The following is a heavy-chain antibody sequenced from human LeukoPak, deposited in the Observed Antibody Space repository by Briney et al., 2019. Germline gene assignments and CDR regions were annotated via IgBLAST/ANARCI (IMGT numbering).Heavy chain of an antibody. Sequence: ASVKVSCTASGYTFTSYAMNWVRQAPGQGLEWMGWINTNTGNPTYAQGFTGRFVFSLDTSVSTAYLQISSLKAEDTAVYYCARGPPVTYCSGGSCYNNWFDPWGQGTLVTVSS. J-gene: IGHJ5*02. CDR2: INTNTGNP. CDR3: ARGPPVTYCSGGSCYNNWFDP. V-gene: IGHV7-4-1*02. CDR1: GYTFTSYA. D-gene: IGHD2-15*01.